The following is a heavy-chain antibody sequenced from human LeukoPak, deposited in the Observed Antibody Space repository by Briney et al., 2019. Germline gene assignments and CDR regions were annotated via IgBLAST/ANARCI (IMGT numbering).Heavy chain of an antibody. Sequence: PSETLSLTCTVSGGSISSSSYYWGWIRQPPGKGLEWIGYIYYSGSTYYNPSLKSRVTISVDTSKNQFSLKLSSVTAADTAVYYCARVTSEDLRFLEWLLQPPYYFDYWGQGTLVTVSS. CDR1: GGSISSSSYY. CDR3: ARVTSEDLRFLEWLLQPPYYFDY. V-gene: IGHV4-30-4*08. D-gene: IGHD3-3*01. J-gene: IGHJ4*02. CDR2: IYYSGST.